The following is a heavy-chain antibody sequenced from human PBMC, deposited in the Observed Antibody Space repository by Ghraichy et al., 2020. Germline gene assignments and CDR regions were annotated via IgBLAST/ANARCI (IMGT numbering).Heavy chain of an antibody. CDR3: AKTRKNGYNSVNN. J-gene: IGHJ4*02. D-gene: IGHD5-24*01. V-gene: IGHV3-23*01. Sequence: GGSLRLSFAASGFTFTNYAMSWVRQAPGKGLEWVSSISGSGIGTYYADSVKGRFTISRDNSKNTVSLQMNSLKAEDTAVYYCAKTRKNGYNSVNNWGQGTLVTVSS. CDR1: GFTFTNYA. CDR2: ISGSGIGT.